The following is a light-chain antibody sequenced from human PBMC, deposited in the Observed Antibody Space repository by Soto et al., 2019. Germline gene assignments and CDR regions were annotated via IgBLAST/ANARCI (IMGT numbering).Light chain of an antibody. V-gene: IGLV2-14*03. Sequence: QSVLTQPASVSGSPGQSITISCTGTSSDVGGYDYVSWYQQHPGKAPKLMIYGVSNRPSGVSNRFSGSTSGNTASLTISGLQAEDEADYYCSSYTNSITHVFGGGTKLTVL. CDR1: SSDVGGYDY. CDR3: SSYTNSITHV. CDR2: GVS. J-gene: IGLJ3*02.